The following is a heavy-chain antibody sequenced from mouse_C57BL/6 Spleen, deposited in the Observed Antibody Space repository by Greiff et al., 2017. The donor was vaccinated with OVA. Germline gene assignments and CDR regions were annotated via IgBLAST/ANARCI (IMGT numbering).Heavy chain of an antibody. J-gene: IGHJ3*01. Sequence: EVQLQQSGPELVKPGASVKISCKASGYTFTDYYMNWVKQSHGKSLEWIGDINPNNGGTSYNQKFKGKATLTVDKSSSTAYMELRSLTSEDSAVYYCATYSKGAWFAYWGQGTLVTVSA. CDR1: GYTFTDYY. V-gene: IGHV1-26*01. D-gene: IGHD2-5*01. CDR3: ATYSKGAWFAY. CDR2: INPNNGGT.